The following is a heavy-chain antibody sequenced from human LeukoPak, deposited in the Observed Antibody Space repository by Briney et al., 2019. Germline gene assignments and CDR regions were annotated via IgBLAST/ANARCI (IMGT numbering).Heavy chain of an antibody. Sequence: PGGSLRLSCAASGFTFSSYAMSWVRQAPGKGLEWVSAISGSGGSTYYADSVKGRFTISRDNSKNTLYLQMNSLRAEDTAVYYCAKDVWFGTLGYYYMDVWGKGTTVTVSS. CDR2: ISGSGGST. V-gene: IGHV3-23*01. D-gene: IGHD3-10*01. CDR3: AKDVWFGTLGYYYMDV. J-gene: IGHJ6*03. CDR1: GFTFSSYA.